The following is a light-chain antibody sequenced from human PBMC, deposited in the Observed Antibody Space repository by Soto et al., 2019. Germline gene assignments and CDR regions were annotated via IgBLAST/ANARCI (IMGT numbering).Light chain of an antibody. CDR3: LQRSNWPLT. V-gene: IGKV3-11*01. CDR2: DAS. Sequence: EIVLTQSPATLSLSPGERATLSCRASQSVGSFLAWYQQKPGQAPRLLIYDASNRATGIPARFSGSGSGTDFTLTISSLEPEDFSAYYCLQRSNWPLTFGGGTKVDIK. CDR1: QSVGSF. J-gene: IGKJ4*01.